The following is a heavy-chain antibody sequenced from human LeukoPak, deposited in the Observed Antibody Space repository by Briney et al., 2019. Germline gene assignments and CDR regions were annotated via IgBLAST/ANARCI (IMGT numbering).Heavy chain of an antibody. D-gene: IGHD6-13*01. J-gene: IGHJ4*02. V-gene: IGHV3-48*04. Sequence: GGSLRLSCAASGFTFSSYAMSWVRQAPGKGLEWVSYISSSGNTIYYADSVQGRFTISRDNAKNSLYLQMNSLRADDTAVYYCARVWGQLVDFWGQGTLLTVSS. CDR2: ISSSGNTI. CDR1: GFTFSSYA. CDR3: ARVWGQLVDF.